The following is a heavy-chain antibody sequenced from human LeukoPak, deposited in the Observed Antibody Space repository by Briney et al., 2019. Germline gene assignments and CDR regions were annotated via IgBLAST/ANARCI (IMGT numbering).Heavy chain of an antibody. CDR2: IYPRDSRT. J-gene: IGHJ4*02. CDR1: GYNFASYW. Sequence: GESLKISCKGSGYNFASYWVAWVRQMPGKGLEWMGVIYPRDSRTTYSPSFQGQVTISADKPISTAYLQLSSLKASDTAIYYCARHLSDITSCPNYWGPGTLVTVSS. D-gene: IGHD3-10*01. V-gene: IGHV5-51*01. CDR3: ARHLSDITSCPNY.